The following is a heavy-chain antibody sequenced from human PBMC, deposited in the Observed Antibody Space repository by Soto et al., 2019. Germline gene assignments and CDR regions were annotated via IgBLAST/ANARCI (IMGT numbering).Heavy chain of an antibody. CDR1: GYPFSENH. Sequence: QVQLVQSRADVRKTGASVKVSCKASGYPFSENHIHWVRQAPGQGLEWMGWLNPYSGATKYAPKFQGRVTMTRDTSISTSYMEVNGLKSDDTAFYYCATARRGTVSLLADWGQGTLVTVSS. V-gene: IGHV1-2*02. J-gene: IGHJ4*01. D-gene: IGHD4-4*01. CDR3: ATARRGTVSLLAD. CDR2: LNPYSGAT.